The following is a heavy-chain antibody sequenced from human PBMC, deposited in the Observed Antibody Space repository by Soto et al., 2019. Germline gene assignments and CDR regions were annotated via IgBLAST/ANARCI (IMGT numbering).Heavy chain of an antibody. Sequence: PSQNRSITCVSSWDSVPINSAAWNWIRQSPSRGLECLGRTYYSSNWYNYYAVSVKSRTTINPDTSKNQFSLQLNSVTTEETSLCYSEKVRYDFCSSDYGSFDPWGQGTLVNVSS. CDR2: TYYSSNWYN. CDR3: EKVRYDFCSSDYGSFDP. J-gene: IGHJ5*02. CDR1: WDSVPINSAA. V-gene: IGHV6-1*01. D-gene: IGHD3-3*01.